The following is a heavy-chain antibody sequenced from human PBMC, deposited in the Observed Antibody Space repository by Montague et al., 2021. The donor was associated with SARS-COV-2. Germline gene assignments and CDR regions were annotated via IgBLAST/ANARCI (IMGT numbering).Heavy chain of an antibody. D-gene: IGHD2-2*01. Sequence: SETLSLTCTVSGGSISSYYWSWIRQSPGKGLEWIGYIYYIGSTNHNPSLKGRVTMSVDTSKNQFSLKVTSVTAADTAVYYCARGELPAATSFASLRHWGQGTLVTVSS. CDR2: IYYIGST. V-gene: IGHV4-59*01. J-gene: IGHJ1*01. CDR3: ARGELPAATSFASLRH. CDR1: GGSISSYY.